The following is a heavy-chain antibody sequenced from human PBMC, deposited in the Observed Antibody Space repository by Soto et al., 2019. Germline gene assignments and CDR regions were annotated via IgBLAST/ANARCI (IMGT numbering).Heavy chain of an antibody. CDR2: INPATGAA. J-gene: IGHJ3*02. Sequence: QLHLVQSGAVVKKPGASVTVSCSASGYPVTAYYMHWVRQAPGRGLEWMGGINPATGAAKYTQTFQGRGTITRDTSTSTGFMELSGLTSEDTAVFYWARGGGVGVAGSAAFDMWGQGTLVTVSS. V-gene: IGHV1-2*02. CDR1: GYPVTAYY. D-gene: IGHD3-3*01. CDR3: ARGGGVGVAGSAAFDM.